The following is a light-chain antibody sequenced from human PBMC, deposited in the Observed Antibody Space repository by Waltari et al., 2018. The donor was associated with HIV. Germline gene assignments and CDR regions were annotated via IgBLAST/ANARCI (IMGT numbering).Light chain of an antibody. J-gene: IGLJ2*01. CDR3: QSYDSSLSAL. Sequence: QSVLTQPPSVSGAPGQRVTISCTGSSSNIGAGYDVHWYQQLPGTAPKRLIYGNINRPSGVPDRFSGSKSGTSASLAITGLQAEDEADYYCQSYDSSLSALFGGGTKLTVV. CDR1: SSNIGAGYD. V-gene: IGLV1-40*01. CDR2: GNI.